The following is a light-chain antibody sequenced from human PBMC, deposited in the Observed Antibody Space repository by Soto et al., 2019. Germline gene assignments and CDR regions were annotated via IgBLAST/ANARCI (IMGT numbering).Light chain of an antibody. V-gene: IGKV3-20*01. CDR1: QSVSSSY. CDR2: GAS. Sequence: EIVLTQSPGTLSLSPGERATLSCRASQSVSSSYLAWYQQKPGQAPRLLIYGASSRATGIPDRFGGSGSGTGFTLTISRLEPEDFAVYNCQQYGTSPPTFGQGTKVEIK. CDR3: QQYGTSPPT. J-gene: IGKJ1*01.